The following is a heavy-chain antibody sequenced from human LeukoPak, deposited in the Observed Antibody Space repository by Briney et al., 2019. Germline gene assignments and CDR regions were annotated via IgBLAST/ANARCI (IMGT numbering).Heavy chain of an antibody. CDR3: VEGHYDVLTAYSTPFDS. D-gene: IGHD3-9*01. CDR2: IYWNDDK. V-gene: IGHV2-5*01. CDR1: GFSLSTSGVG. J-gene: IGHJ5*01. Sequence: KTSGPALVKPTQTLTLTCTFSGFSLSTSGVGVGWIRQPPGKALEWLALIYWNDDKHYSPSLSHRLTITKDTSKNQVVLTMTNTDPVDTATYYCVEGHYDVLTAYSTPFDSWGQGTLVTVSS.